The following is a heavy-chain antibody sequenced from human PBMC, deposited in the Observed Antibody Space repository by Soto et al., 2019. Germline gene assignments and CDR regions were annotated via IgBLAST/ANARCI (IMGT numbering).Heavy chain of an antibody. D-gene: IGHD2-2*01. Sequence: EVQLLESGGGLVQPGGSLRLSCAASGYTFSIYAMSWVRLAPGKGLVWVSAISASGDKTFFADSVKGRFTISRDNSESMVFLQMNSLRAEDPAVYNCARYCITSSCYEGHHYGMDVWGLGTTVSVSS. CDR2: ISASGDKT. J-gene: IGHJ6*02. V-gene: IGHV3-23*01. CDR1: GYTFSIYA. CDR3: ARYCITSSCYEGHHYGMDV.